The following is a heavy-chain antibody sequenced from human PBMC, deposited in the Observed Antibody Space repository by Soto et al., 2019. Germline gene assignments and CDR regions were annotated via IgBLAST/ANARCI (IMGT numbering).Heavy chain of an antibody. J-gene: IGHJ4*02. CDR3: ARRLFSSTWTSYFDY. D-gene: IGHD6-13*01. V-gene: IGHV4-39*01. CDR1: GRSISSSSYY. Sequence: SETLSLTCTFSGRSISSSSYYLCSIRQPPGKELEWIGCIHYSGSTYYNPSLRSRVTSSVDTSKNQFSLKVSSVTAADTAVYYCARRLFSSTWTSYFDYWGQGTLVTV. CDR2: IHYSGST.